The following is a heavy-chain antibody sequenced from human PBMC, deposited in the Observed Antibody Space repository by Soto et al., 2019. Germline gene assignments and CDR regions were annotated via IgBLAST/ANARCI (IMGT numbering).Heavy chain of an antibody. CDR1: GYTFTSYY. CDR2: INPSGGST. CDR3: ARAVAGTGYDYYYYGMDV. D-gene: IGHD6-19*01. V-gene: IGHV1-46*01. Sequence: ASVKVSCKASGYTFTSYYMHWVRQAPGQGLEWMGIINPSGGSTSYAQKFQGRVTMTRDTSTSTVYMELSSLRSEDTAVYYCARAVAGTGYDYYYYGMDVWGQGTTVTVSS. J-gene: IGHJ6*02.